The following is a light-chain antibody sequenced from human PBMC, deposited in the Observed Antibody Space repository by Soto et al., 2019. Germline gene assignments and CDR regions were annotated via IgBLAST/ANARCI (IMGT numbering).Light chain of an antibody. CDR1: SSDVGAYNY. CDR3: CSYAGNYILV. Sequence: QSVLTQPRSVSGSPGQSVTISCSGTSSDVGAYNYVSWYQHHPGKAPKVMIYDVNKRPSGVPDRFSGSKSGNTASLTISGLQAEDEADYYCCSYAGNYILVFGGGTQLTVL. CDR2: DVN. V-gene: IGLV2-11*01. J-gene: IGLJ7*01.